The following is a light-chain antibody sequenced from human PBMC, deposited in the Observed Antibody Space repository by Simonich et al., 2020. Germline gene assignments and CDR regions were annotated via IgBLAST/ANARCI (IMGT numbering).Light chain of an antibody. CDR2: GKN. Sequence: SSELTQDPAVSVALGQTVRITCQGHSLRSYYASWYQQKPGQAPVLVIYGKNNRTSGIPDRFSGSSSGNTASLTITGAQAEDEADYYCNSRDSSGNHLVFGGGTKLTVL. CDR3: NSRDSSGNHLV. CDR1: SLRSYY. J-gene: IGLJ2*01. V-gene: IGLV3-19*01.